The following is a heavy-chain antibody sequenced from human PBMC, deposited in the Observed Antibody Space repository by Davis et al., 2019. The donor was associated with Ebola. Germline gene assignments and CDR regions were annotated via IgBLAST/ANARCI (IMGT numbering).Heavy chain of an antibody. D-gene: IGHD3-3*01. CDR2: INHSGIV. CDR1: GGSFSGYY. V-gene: IGHV4-34*01. J-gene: IGHJ5*02. CDR3: ARGSRSITIFGVADNWFDP. Sequence: MPSETLSLTCAVYGGSFSGYYWNWIRQPSGKGLEWIGEINHSGIVINKSSLKSGVTRSVDTSNNQLSLNLTSVTAADTAVYYCARGSRSITIFGVADNWFDPWGQGTLVTVSS.